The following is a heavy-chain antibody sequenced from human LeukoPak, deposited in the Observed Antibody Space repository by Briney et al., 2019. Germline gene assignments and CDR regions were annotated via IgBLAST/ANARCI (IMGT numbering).Heavy chain of an antibody. D-gene: IGHD1-26*01. J-gene: IGHJ6*02. CDR1: GFTFDDYA. CDR3: AKDISTTNYYYGTDV. CDR2: ISWNSGSI. Sequence: GGSLRLSCAASGFTFDDYAMHWVRQAPGKGLEWVSGISWNSGSIGYADSVKGRFTISRDNAKNSLYLQMNSLRAEDTALYYCAKDISTTNYYYGTDVWGQGTTVTVSS. V-gene: IGHV3-9*01.